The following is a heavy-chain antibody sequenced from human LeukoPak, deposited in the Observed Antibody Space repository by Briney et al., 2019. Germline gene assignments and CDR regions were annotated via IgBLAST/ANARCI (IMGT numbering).Heavy chain of an antibody. CDR2: IKSDGST. CDR3: ARAPSEIGGYYPEYFRH. Sequence: PGGSLRLSCAACGFTFSTYWMHWVRQAPGKGLVWVSRIKSDGSTNYADSVKGRFTISRDNAKNTVSLQMNSLRPEDTGVYYCARAPSEIGGYYPEYFRHWGQGTLVTVPS. J-gene: IGHJ1*01. CDR1: GFTFSTYW. V-gene: IGHV3-74*01. D-gene: IGHD3-22*01.